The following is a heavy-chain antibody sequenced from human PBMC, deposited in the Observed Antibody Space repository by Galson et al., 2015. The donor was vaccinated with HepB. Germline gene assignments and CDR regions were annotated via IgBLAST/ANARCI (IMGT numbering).Heavy chain of an antibody. Sequence: TLSLTCTVSGGSITSGGYYWSWIRQLPGKGLEWIGYIYDSGNSYYNPSLKSRITLSVDTSKNQFSLKLSSVTAADTAVYHCAKGPSAVANDGFSYFFDNWGQGTLVTVSS. CDR1: GGSITSGGYY. CDR2: IYDSGNS. V-gene: IGHV4-31*03. CDR3: AKGPSAVANDGFSYFFDN. J-gene: IGHJ4*02. D-gene: IGHD6-19*01.